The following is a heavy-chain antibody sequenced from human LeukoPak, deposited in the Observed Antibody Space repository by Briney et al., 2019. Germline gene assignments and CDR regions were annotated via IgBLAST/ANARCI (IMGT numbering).Heavy chain of an antibody. CDR3: ARDRVDYYDSSGFEDY. D-gene: IGHD3-22*01. V-gene: IGHV3-9*01. Sequence: PGGSLRLSCAASGFTFDDYAMHWVRQAPGKGLEWVSGISWNSGSIGYADSVKGRFTISRDNAKNSLYLQMNSLRAEDTAVYYCARDRVDYYDSSGFEDYWGQGTLVTVSS. CDR2: ISWNSGSI. CDR1: GFTFDDYA. J-gene: IGHJ4*02.